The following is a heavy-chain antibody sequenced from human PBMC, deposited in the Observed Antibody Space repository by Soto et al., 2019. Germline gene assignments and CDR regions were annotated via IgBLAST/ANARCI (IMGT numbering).Heavy chain of an antibody. CDR2: ISGSGGST. CDR3: AKADYDILTGHPNRLDY. CDR1: GFTFSSYA. V-gene: IGHV3-23*01. J-gene: IGHJ4*02. D-gene: IGHD3-9*01. Sequence: GGSLRLSCAASGFTFSSYAMSWVRQAPGKGLEWVSAISGSGGSTYYADSVKGRFTISRDNSKNTLYLQMNSLRAEDTAVYYCAKADYDILTGHPNRLDYWGQGTLVTVSS.